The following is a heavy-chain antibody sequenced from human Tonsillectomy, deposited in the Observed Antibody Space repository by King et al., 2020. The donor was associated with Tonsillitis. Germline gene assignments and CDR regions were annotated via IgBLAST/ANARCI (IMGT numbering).Heavy chain of an antibody. Sequence: LQLQESGPGLLKPSETLSLICAVSGDSIGDYYWNWLRQSAGKRLEWIGRIYRSGMTHYNPSLQSRVAVSVDTSNNQFSLKLRSLTAADTAVYYCARDPQVAGYFDYWGQGILVTVSS. D-gene: IGHD5-12*01. J-gene: IGHJ4*02. CDR3: ARDPQVAGYFDY. CDR1: GDSIGDYY. CDR2: IYRSGMT. V-gene: IGHV4-4*07.